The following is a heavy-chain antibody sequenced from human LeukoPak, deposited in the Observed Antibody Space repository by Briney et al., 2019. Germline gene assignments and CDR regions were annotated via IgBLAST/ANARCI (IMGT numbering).Heavy chain of an antibody. CDR3: ATSFGSGSFYHIEY. CDR1: GFTFSSYA. J-gene: IGHJ4*02. D-gene: IGHD3-10*01. CDR2: ISYDGSNK. V-gene: IGHV3-30*04. Sequence: GGSLRLSCAASGFTFSSYAMHWVRQAPGKGLEWVAVISYDGSNKYYADSVKGRFTISRDNSKNTLYLQMNSLRAEDTAVYYCATSFGSGSFYHIEYWGQGTLVTVSS.